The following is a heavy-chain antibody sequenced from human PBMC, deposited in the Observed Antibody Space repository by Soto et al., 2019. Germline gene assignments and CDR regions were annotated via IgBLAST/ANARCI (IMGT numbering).Heavy chain of an antibody. J-gene: IGHJ6*02. CDR2: IWYDGSNK. D-gene: IGHD2-15*01. CDR1: GFTFSSYG. Sequence: PGGSLRLSCAASGFTFSSYGMHWVRQAPGKGLEWVAVIWYDGSNKYYADSVKGRFTISRDNSKNTLYLQMNSLRAEDTAVYYCARDLPGYCSGGSCYSGFFYYYGMDVWGQGTTVTVSS. V-gene: IGHV3-33*01. CDR3: ARDLPGYCSGGSCYSGFFYYYGMDV.